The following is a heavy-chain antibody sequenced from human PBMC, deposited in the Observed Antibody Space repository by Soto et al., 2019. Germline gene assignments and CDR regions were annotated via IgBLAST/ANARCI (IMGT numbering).Heavy chain of an antibody. CDR2: IYYSENT. Sequence: SETLSLTCTVSGVFISSGDYYWSWIRQTPGKGLEWIGYIYYSENTYYNPSLKSRVAISGDTSKNQFPLKLSSVTAADTAVYYCARDSCSGGSCYGPWFDPWGQGTLVTVSS. CDR3: ARDSCSGGSCYGPWFDP. J-gene: IGHJ5*02. D-gene: IGHD2-15*01. CDR1: GVFISSGDYY. V-gene: IGHV4-30-4*02.